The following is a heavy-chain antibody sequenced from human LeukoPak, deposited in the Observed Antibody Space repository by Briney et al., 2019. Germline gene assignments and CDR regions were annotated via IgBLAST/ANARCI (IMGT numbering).Heavy chain of an antibody. CDR1: GFTFSSYS. Sequence: GGSLRLSCAASGFTFSSYSMNWVRQAPGKGLEWVSSISSSSSYIYYADSVKGRFTISRDNAKNSLYLQMNSLRAEDAAVYYCARAGHDHRGDAFDIWGQGTMVTVSS. CDR2: ISSSSSYI. D-gene: IGHD1-1*01. CDR3: ARAGHDHRGDAFDI. J-gene: IGHJ3*02. V-gene: IGHV3-21*01.